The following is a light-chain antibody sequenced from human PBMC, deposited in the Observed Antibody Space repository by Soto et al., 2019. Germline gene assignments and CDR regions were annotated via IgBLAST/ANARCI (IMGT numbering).Light chain of an antibody. CDR3: SSYTSSSTLYV. Sequence: QSALTQPASVSGSPGQSMAISCTGTSSDVGAYNSVSWYQQHPGKAPKLMIYDVSNRPSGISNRFSGSKSGNTASLTISGLQAEDEADYYCSSYTSSSTLYVFGTGTKVTVL. J-gene: IGLJ1*01. V-gene: IGLV2-14*01. CDR1: SSDVGAYNS. CDR2: DVS.